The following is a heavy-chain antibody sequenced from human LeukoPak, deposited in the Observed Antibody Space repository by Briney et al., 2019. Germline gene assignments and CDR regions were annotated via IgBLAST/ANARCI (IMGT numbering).Heavy chain of an antibody. CDR1: GYTFTSYD. J-gene: IGHJ5*02. V-gene: IGHV1-8*01. CDR3: ARGHWSGYTYNWFNP. Sequence: ASMKVSCKTSGYTFTSYDINWVRQTTGQGLEWMGWMNPNSGNTGYAQKFQGRVTMTRTTSTSTAYMELNSLRSEDTAVYYCARGHWSGYTYNWFNPWGQGTLVTVSS. D-gene: IGHD3-3*01. CDR2: MNPNSGNT.